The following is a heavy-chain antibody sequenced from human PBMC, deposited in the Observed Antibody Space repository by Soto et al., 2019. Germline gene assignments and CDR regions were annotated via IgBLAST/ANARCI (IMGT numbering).Heavy chain of an antibody. CDR3: VRDSPIGSTFSGYDGIDY. Sequence: ASVKVSCKASGYTFTSYGISWVRQAPGQRHERIGWISAYNGNTNYAQKLQGRVTMTTDTSTSTAYMELRSLRSDDTAVYYCVRDSPIGSTFSGYDGIDYWGQGTLVTVS. D-gene: IGHD5-12*01. J-gene: IGHJ4*02. CDR1: GYTFTSYG. V-gene: IGHV1-18*01. CDR2: ISAYNGNT.